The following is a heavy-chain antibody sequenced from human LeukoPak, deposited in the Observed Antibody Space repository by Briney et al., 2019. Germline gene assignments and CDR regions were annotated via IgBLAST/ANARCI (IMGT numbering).Heavy chain of an antibody. CDR1: GGTFTRYA. V-gene: IGHV1-69*04. Sequence: ASVKVSCKASGGTFTRYAISWVRQAPGQGLEWMGRIIPILGIANYAQKFQGRVTITADKSTSTAYMELSSLRSEDTAVYYCARDSNDSSSWYYYCYGMDVWGQGTTVTVSS. J-gene: IGHJ6*02. D-gene: IGHD6-13*01. CDR3: ARDSNDSSSWYYYCYGMDV. CDR2: IIPILGIA.